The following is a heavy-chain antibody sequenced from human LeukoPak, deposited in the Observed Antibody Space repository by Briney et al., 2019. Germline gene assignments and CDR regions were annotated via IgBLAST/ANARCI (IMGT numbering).Heavy chain of an antibody. Sequence: QAGGSLRLSCAASGFTVSSNYMSWVRQAPGKGLEWVSVIYSGGSTYYADSVKGRFTISRDNSKNTLYLQMNSLRAEDTAVYYCAKTTYYYDSSGYHFGGFDYWGQGTLVTVSS. CDR3: AKTTYYYDSSGYHFGGFDY. V-gene: IGHV3-53*01. J-gene: IGHJ4*02. CDR1: GFTVSSNY. CDR2: IYSGGST. D-gene: IGHD3-22*01.